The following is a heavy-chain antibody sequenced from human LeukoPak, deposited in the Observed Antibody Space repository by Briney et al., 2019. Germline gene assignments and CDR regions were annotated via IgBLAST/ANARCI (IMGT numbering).Heavy chain of an antibody. CDR1: GYTFTGYY. V-gene: IGHV1-2*02. J-gene: IGHJ6*02. Sequence: TSVKVSCKASGYTFTGYYMHWVRQAPGQGLEWMGWINPNSGGTNYAQKFQGRVTTTRDTSISTAYMELSRLRSDDTAVYYCARESDSGSYYYYGMDVWGQGTTVTVSS. CDR3: ARESDSGSYYYYGMDV. D-gene: IGHD1-26*01. CDR2: INPNSGGT.